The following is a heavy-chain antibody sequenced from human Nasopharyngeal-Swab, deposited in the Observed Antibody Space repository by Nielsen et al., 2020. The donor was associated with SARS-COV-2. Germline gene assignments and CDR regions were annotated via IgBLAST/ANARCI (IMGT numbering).Heavy chain of an antibody. CDR2: ISSRGDYI. CDR1: GFTFNEYT. Sequence: GESLKISCAASGFTFNEYTMNWVRQAPGKGLEWVSAISSRGDYIYYAPSVKGRFTISRDDAKKSLYLQMNSLRAEDTAVYYCARDTPAMFAYWGQGTLVTVSS. CDR3: ARDTPAMFAY. J-gene: IGHJ4*02. V-gene: IGHV3-21*01.